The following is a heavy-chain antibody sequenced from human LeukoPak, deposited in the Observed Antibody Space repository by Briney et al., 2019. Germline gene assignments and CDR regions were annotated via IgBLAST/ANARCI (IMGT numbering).Heavy chain of an antibody. V-gene: IGHV4-38-2*02. CDR3: ARGPKLPLVGDAFDI. CDR1: GYSISSGYY. J-gene: IGHJ3*02. Sequence: KPSETLSLTCTVSGYSISSGYYWGWIRQPPGKGLEWIGSIYHSGSTYYNPSLKSRVTISVDTSKNQFSLKLSPVTAADTAVYYCARGPKLPLVGDAFDIWGQGTMVTVSS. CDR2: IYHSGST. D-gene: IGHD1-26*01.